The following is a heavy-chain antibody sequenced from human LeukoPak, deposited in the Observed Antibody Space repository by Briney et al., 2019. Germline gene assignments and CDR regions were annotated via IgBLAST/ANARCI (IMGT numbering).Heavy chain of an antibody. V-gene: IGHV5-51*01. J-gene: IGHJ6*02. D-gene: IGHD6-13*01. CDR1: GYSFTSYW. CDR2: IYPGDSDT. CDR3: ARQKYSSSWSLYYYYGMDV. Sequence: GESLQISCKGSGYSFTSYWIGWVRQMPGKGLEWMGIIYPGDSDTRYSPSFQGQVTISADKSISTAYLQWSSLKASDTAMYYCARQKYSSSWSLYYYYGMDVWGQGTTVTVSS.